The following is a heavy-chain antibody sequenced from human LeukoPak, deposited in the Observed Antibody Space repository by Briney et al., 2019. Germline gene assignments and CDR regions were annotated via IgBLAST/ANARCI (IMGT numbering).Heavy chain of an antibody. D-gene: IGHD6-6*01. CDR2: ISWNSGSI. CDR1: GFTFDDYA. J-gene: IGHJ4*02. Sequence: PGRSLRLSCAASGFTFDDYAMHWVRHAPGKGLEWVSGISWNSGSIGYADSVKGRFTISRDNAKNSLYLQMNSLRAEDTALYYCAKEGRLAARPLDYWGQGTLVTVSP. CDR3: AKEGRLAARPLDY. V-gene: IGHV3-9*01.